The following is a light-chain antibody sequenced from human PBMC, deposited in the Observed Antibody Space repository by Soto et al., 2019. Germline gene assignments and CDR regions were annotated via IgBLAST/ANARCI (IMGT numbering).Light chain of an antibody. V-gene: IGLV2-23*02. CDR3: CSYAGSSTYYV. CDR1: SSDVGSYNL. CDR2: EVS. J-gene: IGLJ1*01. Sequence: QSALTQPASVSGSPGQSITISCTGTSSDVGSYNLVSWYQKHPGKAPKVMIYEVSKRPSGVSNRFSGSKSGNTASLTISGLQAEDEADYYCCSYAGSSTYYVFGTGTKVTVL.